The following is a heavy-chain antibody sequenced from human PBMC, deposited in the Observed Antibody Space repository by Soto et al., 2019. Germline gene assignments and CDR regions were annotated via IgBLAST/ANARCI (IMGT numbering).Heavy chain of an antibody. Sequence: GGSLRLSCAASGFTFNRYWMNWVRQAPGKGLEWVANIKQDGSAEFYVDSVKGRFTISRDNAKNSLFLQMNSLRAEDTAVYYCARDYCTGDACYSVDALDIWGQGTMVTVSS. V-gene: IGHV3-7*01. CDR1: GFTFNRYW. J-gene: IGHJ3*02. CDR3: ARDYCTGDACYSVDALDI. D-gene: IGHD2-15*01. CDR2: IKQDGSAE.